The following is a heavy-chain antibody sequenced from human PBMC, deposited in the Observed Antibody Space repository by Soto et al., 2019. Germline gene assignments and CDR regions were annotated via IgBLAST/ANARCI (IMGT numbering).Heavy chain of an antibody. CDR2: ISSSSSYI. Sequence: GGSLRLSCAASGFTFSSYSMNWVRQAPGKGLEWVSSISSSSSYIYYADSVKGRFTISRDNAKNSLYLQMNSLRAEDTAVYYCAREETGEGAFDIWGQGTMVTVSS. CDR1: GFTFSSYS. V-gene: IGHV3-21*01. CDR3: AREETGEGAFDI. D-gene: IGHD7-27*01. J-gene: IGHJ3*02.